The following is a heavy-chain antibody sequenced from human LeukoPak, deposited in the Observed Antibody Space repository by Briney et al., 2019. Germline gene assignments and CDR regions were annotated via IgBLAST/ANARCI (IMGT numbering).Heavy chain of an antibody. Sequence: GGSLRLSCVASGFTFSSYAMTWVPQAPGEGLEWVSTISGSGGSTYYADSVKGRFTISRDNAKNTVSLQMNSLRAEDTAVYYCAKGNSASYYISYFDSWGEGTLITVSP. CDR2: ISGSGGST. CDR1: GFTFSSYA. CDR3: AKGNSASYYISYFDS. V-gene: IGHV3-23*01. J-gene: IGHJ4*02. D-gene: IGHD1-26*01.